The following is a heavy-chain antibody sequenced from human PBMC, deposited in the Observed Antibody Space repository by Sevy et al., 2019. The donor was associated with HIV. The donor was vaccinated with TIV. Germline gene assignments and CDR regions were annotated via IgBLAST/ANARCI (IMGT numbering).Heavy chain of an antibody. CDR3: ARQGRYRIKEYYYYYMDV. Sequence: SETLSLTCTVSGGSISSYYWSWIRQPPGKGLEWIGYIYYSESANYNPSLKSRVTISVDTSKNQFSLRRSSVTAADTAVYDCARQGRYRIKEYYYYYMDVWGKGTTVTVSS. J-gene: IGHJ6*03. CDR1: GGSISSYY. D-gene: IGHD5-18*01. CDR2: IYYSESA. V-gene: IGHV4-59*08.